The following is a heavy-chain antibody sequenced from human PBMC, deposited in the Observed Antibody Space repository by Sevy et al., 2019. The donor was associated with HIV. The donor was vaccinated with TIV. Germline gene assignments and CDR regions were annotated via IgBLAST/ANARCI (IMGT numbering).Heavy chain of an antibody. CDR2: ISITGGST. CDR3: AKDRVSGTYYTGDFDY. CDR1: GFTFSIYA. D-gene: IGHD3-10*01. V-gene: IGHV3-23*01. Sequence: GGSLRLSCAASGFTFSIYAMSWVRQAPGKGLEWVSVISITGGSTYYADSVKGRFTISGDNSNNTLYLQMNTLRAEDTAVYYFAKDRVSGTYYTGDFDYWGQGTLVTVSS. J-gene: IGHJ4*02.